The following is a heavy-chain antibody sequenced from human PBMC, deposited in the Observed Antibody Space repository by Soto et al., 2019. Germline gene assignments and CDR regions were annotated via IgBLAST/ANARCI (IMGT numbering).Heavy chain of an antibody. CDR2: ISYDGSNK. J-gene: IGHJ4*02. CDR1: GFTFSSYG. Sequence: QVQLVESGGGVVQPGRSLRLSCAASGFTFSSYGMHWVRQAPGKGLEWVAVISYDGSNKYYADSVKGRFTISRDNSKNTLYLQMNSLRAEDTAVYYCAKDGKYSVGHCNYWGQGTLVTVSS. CDR3: AKDGKYSVGHCNY. V-gene: IGHV3-30*18. D-gene: IGHD1-1*01.